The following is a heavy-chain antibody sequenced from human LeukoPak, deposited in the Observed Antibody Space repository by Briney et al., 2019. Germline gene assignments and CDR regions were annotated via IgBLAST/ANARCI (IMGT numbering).Heavy chain of an antibody. CDR2: INPNSGGT. CDR1: GYTFTGYY. D-gene: IGHD6-19*01. V-gene: IGHV1-2*02. Sequence: ASVKLSCKASGYTFTGYYMHWVRQAPGQGLEWMGWINPNSGGTNYAQKFQGRVTMTRDTSISTAYMELSRLRSDDAAVYYCARVPISSGWSSGQSYYFDYWGQGTLVTVSS. J-gene: IGHJ4*02. CDR3: ARVPISSGWSSGQSYYFDY.